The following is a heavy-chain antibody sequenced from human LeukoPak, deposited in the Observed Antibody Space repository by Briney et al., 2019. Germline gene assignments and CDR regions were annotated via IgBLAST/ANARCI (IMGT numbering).Heavy chain of an antibody. CDR2: IIPIFGTA. D-gene: IGHD6-6*01. CDR1: GGTFTSYA. J-gene: IGHJ6*02. Sequence: SVKVSCKASGGTFTSYAISWVRQAPGQGLEWMGGIIPIFGTANYAQKFQGRVTITADESTTTAYMELSSLRSEDTAVYYCARLPLRSIAVGYYGMDVWGQGTTVTVSS. V-gene: IGHV1-69*13. CDR3: ARLPLRSIAVGYYGMDV.